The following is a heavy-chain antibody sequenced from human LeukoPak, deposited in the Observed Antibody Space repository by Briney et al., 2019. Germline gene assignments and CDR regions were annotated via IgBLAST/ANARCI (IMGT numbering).Heavy chain of an antibody. Sequence: SETLSLTCTVSGGSISSHYWSWIRQPPGKGLEWIGYIYYNGNTNKNPSLKSRVTMSVDTSKNQFSLKLSSVTAADTAVYYCARGYDFWSGYYTGHYFDYWGQGTLVSVSS. CDR1: GGSISSHY. D-gene: IGHD3-3*01. V-gene: IGHV4-59*11. CDR2: IYYNGNT. CDR3: ARGYDFWSGYYTGHYFDY. J-gene: IGHJ4*02.